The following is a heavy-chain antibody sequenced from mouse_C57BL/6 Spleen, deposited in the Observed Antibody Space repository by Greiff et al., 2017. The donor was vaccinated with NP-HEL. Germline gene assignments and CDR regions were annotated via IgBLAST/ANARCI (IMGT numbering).Heavy chain of an antibody. CDR1: GYSFTGYY. Sequence: VQLQQSGPELVKPGASVKISCKASGYSFTGYYMNWVKQSPEQSLEWIGEINPSTGGTTYNQKFKDKATLTADKSSSTAYMQLRSLTSEDSAVYYGAKGGSPYYFDYWGQGTTLTVSS. D-gene: IGHD1-1*01. CDR2: INPSTGGT. CDR3: AKGGSPYYFDY. V-gene: IGHV1-42*01. J-gene: IGHJ2*01.